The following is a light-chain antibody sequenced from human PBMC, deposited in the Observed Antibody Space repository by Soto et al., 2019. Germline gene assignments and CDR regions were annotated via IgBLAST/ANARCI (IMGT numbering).Light chain of an antibody. V-gene: IGKV3-20*01. CDR1: QSVSNNY. Sequence: EIVLTQSPGTLYLSPGERAILSCRASQSVSNNYLAWYQQKPGQAPSLLIFGASTRATGIPDRFSGSVSGADFTLTISRLESEDFTVYYCQKYGDSPPWTFGQGTKVDIK. J-gene: IGKJ1*01. CDR3: QKYGDSPPWT. CDR2: GAS.